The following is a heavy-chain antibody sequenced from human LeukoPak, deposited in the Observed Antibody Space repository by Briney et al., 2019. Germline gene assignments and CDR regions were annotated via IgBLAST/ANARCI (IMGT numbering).Heavy chain of an antibody. CDR3: AKVLRDGYNGGFDY. Sequence: GGSLRLSCAASGFTFDDYAMHWVRQAPGKGLEWVSGISCNSGSIGYADSVKGRFTISRDNAKNSLYLQMNSLRAEDTALYYCAKVLRDGYNGGFDYWGQGTLVTVSS. J-gene: IGHJ4*02. CDR1: GFTFDDYA. D-gene: IGHD5-24*01. V-gene: IGHV3-9*01. CDR2: ISCNSGSI.